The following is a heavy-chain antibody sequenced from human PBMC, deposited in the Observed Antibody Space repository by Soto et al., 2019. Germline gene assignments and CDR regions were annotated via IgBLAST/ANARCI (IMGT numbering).Heavy chain of an antibody. Sequence: QVHLVQSGAEVKKPGASVKVSCKASGDTFTDYAIHWVRQAPGQRLEWLAWINPGNADTQYSQKFQGRVTLTRETSATTAYMELSSLRSEDTSVYFCAGGVGATAATFDYWGQGTLITVSS. CDR2: INPGNADT. CDR3: AGGVGATAATFDY. CDR1: GDTFTDYA. V-gene: IGHV1-3*01. D-gene: IGHD1-26*01. J-gene: IGHJ4*02.